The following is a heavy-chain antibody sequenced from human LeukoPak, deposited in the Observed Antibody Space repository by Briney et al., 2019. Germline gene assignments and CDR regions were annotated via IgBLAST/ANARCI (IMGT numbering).Heavy chain of an antibody. D-gene: IGHD3-16*01. CDR2: IYYGRTT. CDR1: AGSISSSSHH. V-gene: IGHV4-39*01. Sequence: SETLSLTCTVSAGSISSSSHHWGWIRQSPGKGLEWIGSIYYGRTTYYNPSLNSRVTISVDTSKNQFSLRLSSVTAADTAVYYCARQVTFGYAYAYYFDYWGQGTLVTVSS. CDR3: ARQVTFGYAYAYYFDY. J-gene: IGHJ4*02.